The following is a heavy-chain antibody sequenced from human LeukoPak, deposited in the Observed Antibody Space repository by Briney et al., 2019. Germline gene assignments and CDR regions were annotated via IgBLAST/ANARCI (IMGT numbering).Heavy chain of an antibody. CDR1: GFTFSNYW. V-gene: IGHV4-34*01. J-gene: IGHJ3*02. D-gene: IGHD2-2*01. CDR3: ARQYCSSTSCYDAFDI. Sequence: PGGSLRLSCAASGFTFSNYWMSWIRQPPGKGLEWIGEINHSGSTNYNPSLKSRVTISVDTSKNQFSLKLSSVTAADTAVYYCARQYCSSTSCYDAFDIWGQGTMVTVSS. CDR2: INHSGST.